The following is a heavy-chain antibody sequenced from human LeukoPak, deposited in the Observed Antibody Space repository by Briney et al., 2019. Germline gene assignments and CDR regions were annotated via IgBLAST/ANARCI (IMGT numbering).Heavy chain of an antibody. Sequence: GGSLRLSCAASGFTFSSYGMHWVRQAPGKGLEWVAVIWYDGSNKYYADSVKGRFTISRDNSKNTLYLQMNSLRAEDTAVYYCASHYYGSGSYYYYYGMDVWGQGTTVTVSS. CDR3: ASHYYGSGSYYYYYGMDV. V-gene: IGHV3-33*01. CDR1: GFTFSSYG. J-gene: IGHJ6*02. D-gene: IGHD3-10*01. CDR2: IWYDGSNK.